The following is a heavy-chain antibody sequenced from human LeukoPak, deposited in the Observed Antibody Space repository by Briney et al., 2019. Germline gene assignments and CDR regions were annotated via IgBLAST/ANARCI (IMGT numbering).Heavy chain of an antibody. D-gene: IGHD4-17*01. Sequence: SETLSLTCSVSGGSISGYYWTWIREPPGKRLEWIGYIFYSGSTNYNPSLRSRVTMSVDTSKNQFSLKLTSVTAADTAVYYCGRDQLPGHPDYGDYGRFDPWRQGTLVTVSS. V-gene: IGHV4-59*01. J-gene: IGHJ5*02. CDR3: GRDQLPGHPDYGDYGRFDP. CDR2: IFYSGST. CDR1: GGSISGYY.